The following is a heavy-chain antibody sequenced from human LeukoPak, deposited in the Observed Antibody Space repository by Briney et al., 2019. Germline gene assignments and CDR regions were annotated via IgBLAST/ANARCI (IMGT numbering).Heavy chain of an antibody. CDR1: GGSISSYY. CDR3: ARDPAIAQHNWFDP. D-gene: IGHD5-18*01. J-gene: IGHJ5*02. CDR2: IYYSGST. V-gene: IGHV4-59*01. Sequence: SETLSLTCTVSGGSISSYYWSWIRQPPGKGLEWIGYIYYSGSTNYNPSLKSRVTISVDTSKNQFSLKLSSVTAADTAVYYCARDPAIAQHNWFDPWGQGTLVTVSS.